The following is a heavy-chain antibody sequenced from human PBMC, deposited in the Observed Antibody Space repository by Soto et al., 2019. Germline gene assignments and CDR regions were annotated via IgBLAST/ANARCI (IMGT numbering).Heavy chain of an antibody. CDR1: GGKIDSLGCH. Sequence: AVSGGKIDSLGCHRTRKRQHPGKGLVWLGYIYQSGATYYGPSLASRMSITVDTSKNHLYLNLNSVTAADTAVYFCARGWLGGDFEFWGQGTPVTVSS. CDR3: ARGWLGGDFEF. CDR2: IYQSGAT. J-gene: IGHJ4*02. V-gene: IGHV4-31*11. D-gene: IGHD4-17*01.